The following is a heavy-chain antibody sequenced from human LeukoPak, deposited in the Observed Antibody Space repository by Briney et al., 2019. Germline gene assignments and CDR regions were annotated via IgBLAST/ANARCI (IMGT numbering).Heavy chain of an antibody. D-gene: IGHD3-3*01. V-gene: IGHV4-34*01. CDR2: INHSGST. CDR3: ARGLRYFTTTIWSGLSGTTNHNWFDP. CDR1: GGSFSGYY. Sequence: SETLSLTCAVYGGSFSGYYWSWIRQPPGKGLEWIGEINHSGSTNYNPSLKSRVTISVDTSKNQFSLKLSSVTAADTAVCYCARGLRYFTTTIWSGLSGTTNHNWFDPWGQGTLVTVSS. J-gene: IGHJ5*02.